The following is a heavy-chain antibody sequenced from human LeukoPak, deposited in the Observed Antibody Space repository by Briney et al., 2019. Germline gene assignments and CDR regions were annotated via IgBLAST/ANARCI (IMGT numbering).Heavy chain of an antibody. J-gene: IGHJ4*02. Sequence: GGSLRLSCAASGFTFDDYAMHWVRQAPGKGLEWVLGISWNSGSIGYADSVKGRFTISRDNAKNSLYLQMNSLRAEDTAVYYCARDSDDSSGYYFDYWGQGTLVTVSS. V-gene: IGHV3-9*01. D-gene: IGHD3-22*01. CDR3: ARDSDDSSGYYFDY. CDR2: ISWNSGSI. CDR1: GFTFDDYA.